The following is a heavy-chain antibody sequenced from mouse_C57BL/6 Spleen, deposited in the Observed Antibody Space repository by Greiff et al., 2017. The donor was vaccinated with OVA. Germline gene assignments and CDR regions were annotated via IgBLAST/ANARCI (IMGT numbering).Heavy chain of an antibody. CDR3: ARSDYGPLYAMDY. CDR1: GYAFSSSW. V-gene: IGHV1-82*01. CDR2: IYPGDGDT. Sequence: QVQLQQSGPELVKPGASVKISCKASGYAFSSSWMNWVKQRPGKGLEWIGRIYPGDGDTNYNGKFKGKATLTADKSSSTAYMQLSSLTSEDSAVYFCARSDYGPLYAMDYWGQGTSVTVSS. D-gene: IGHD1-1*02. J-gene: IGHJ4*01.